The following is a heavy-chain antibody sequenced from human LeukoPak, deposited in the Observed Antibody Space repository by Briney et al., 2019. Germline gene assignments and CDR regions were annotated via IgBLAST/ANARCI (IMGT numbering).Heavy chain of an antibody. J-gene: IGHJ3*02. D-gene: IGHD5-24*01. CDR3: ARGLLDGYTHPAAFDI. V-gene: IGHV4-38-2*02. CDR2: IYGSGTT. Sequence: SETLSLTCTVSGYSISNAYYWGWIRQPPGKGLEWIGSIYGSGTTYYNPSLKSRVTISVDTSKNQFSLKLSSVTAADTAVYYCARGLLDGYTHPAAFDIWGQGTMVTVSS. CDR1: GYSISNAYY.